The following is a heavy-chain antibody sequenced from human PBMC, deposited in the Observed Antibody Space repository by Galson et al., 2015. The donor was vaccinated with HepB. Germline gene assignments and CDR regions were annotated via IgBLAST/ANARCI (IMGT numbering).Heavy chain of an antibody. CDR1: GFTFSSYA. D-gene: IGHD3-22*01. CDR2: ISGSGGST. V-gene: IGHV3-23*01. CDR3: ANERVDYYDSSGYYGY. J-gene: IGHJ4*02. Sequence: SLRLSCAASGFTFSSYAMSWVRQAPGKGLEWVSAISGSGGSTYYADSVKGRFTISRDNSKNTLYLQMNSLRAEDTAVYYCANERVDYYDSSGYYGYWGQGTLVTVSS.